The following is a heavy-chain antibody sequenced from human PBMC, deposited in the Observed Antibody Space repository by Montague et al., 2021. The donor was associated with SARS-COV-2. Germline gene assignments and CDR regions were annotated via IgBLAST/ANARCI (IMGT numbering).Heavy chain of an antibody. CDR2: IYYRGAS. J-gene: IGHJ3*01. V-gene: IGHV4-39*01. CDR1: GGSITSSTYY. D-gene: IGHD1-1*01. CDR3: ARRVTRGAFDV. Sequence: SETLSLTCIVSGGSITSSTYYWAWIRQPPGKGLEWIANIYYRGASWSDPSLRSRVTISADTSRNQFNLTLTSVTAADTGLYYCARRVTRGAFDVWGHGTMVTVSS.